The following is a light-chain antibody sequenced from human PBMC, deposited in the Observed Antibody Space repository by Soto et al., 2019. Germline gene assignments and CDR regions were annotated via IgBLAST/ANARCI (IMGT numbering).Light chain of an antibody. CDR3: MQALQTPFT. V-gene: IGKV2-28*01. J-gene: IGKJ3*01. Sequence: DMVMTQSPLSLPVTPGEPASISCRSSQSLLHSNGYNYLDWYLQKPGKSPQLLIYLVYNRASGVPDRFSGSGSGTDFTLKISRVEAEDVGVYYCMQALQTPFTFGPGTKVDIK. CDR2: LVY. CDR1: QSLLHSNGYNY.